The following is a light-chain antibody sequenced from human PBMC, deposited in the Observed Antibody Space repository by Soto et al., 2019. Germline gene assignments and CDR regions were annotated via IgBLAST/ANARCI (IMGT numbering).Light chain of an antibody. Sequence: FGLTQSPGTLSLSPVERATLSFRASQSVSNNYLAWYQQKPGQAPRLLIYGASNRATGIPDRFSGSGSGTDFTLTISRLEPEDFAVYYCQQYGSSGTFGQGTKVDIK. V-gene: IGKV3-20*01. CDR1: QSVSNNY. J-gene: IGKJ1*01. CDR3: QQYGSSGT. CDR2: GAS.